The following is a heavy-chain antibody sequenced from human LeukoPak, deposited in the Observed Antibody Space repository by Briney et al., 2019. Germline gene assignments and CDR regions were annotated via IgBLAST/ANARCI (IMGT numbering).Heavy chain of an antibody. CDR2: IIPSLGIA. Sequence: ATVKVSCKASGGTFSSYTISWVRQAPGQGLEWMGRIIPSLGIANYAQKFQGRVTITADKSTSTAYMELSSLRSEDTAVYYCARALPGRITMIVVGGGAFDIWGQGTMVTVSS. J-gene: IGHJ3*02. CDR1: GGTFSSYT. D-gene: IGHD3-22*01. V-gene: IGHV1-69*02. CDR3: ARALPGRITMIVVGGGAFDI.